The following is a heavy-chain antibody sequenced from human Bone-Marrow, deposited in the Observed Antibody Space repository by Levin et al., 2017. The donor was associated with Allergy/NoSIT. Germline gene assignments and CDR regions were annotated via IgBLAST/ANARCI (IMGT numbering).Heavy chain of an antibody. CDR3: ARPNSAYYGMDV. CDR1: GFTFSSYS. V-gene: IGHV3-21*01. CDR2: ISSSSNYI. Sequence: GESLKISCAASGFTFSSYSINWVRQAPGKGLEWVSSISSSSNYIYYADSVKGRFTVSRDNAKNSLYLQMNSLRAEDMAVYYCARPNSAYYGMDVWGQGTTVTVSS. J-gene: IGHJ6*02. D-gene: IGHD3-10*01.